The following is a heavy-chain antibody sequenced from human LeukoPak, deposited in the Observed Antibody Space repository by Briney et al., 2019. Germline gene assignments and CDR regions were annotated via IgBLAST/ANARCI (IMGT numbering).Heavy chain of an antibody. CDR3: ARRSPAVTNREDWFDP. CDR1: GGSISSTTYY. V-gene: IGHV4-39*01. J-gene: IGHJ5*02. Sequence: ASETLSLTCTVSGGSISSTTYYWGWIRQPPGKGLEWIGYIYYSGSTYYNPSLKSRVTISVDTSKNQFSLKLSSVTAADTAVYFCARRSPAVTNREDWFDPWGQGTLVTVSS. CDR2: IYYSGST. D-gene: IGHD4-11*01.